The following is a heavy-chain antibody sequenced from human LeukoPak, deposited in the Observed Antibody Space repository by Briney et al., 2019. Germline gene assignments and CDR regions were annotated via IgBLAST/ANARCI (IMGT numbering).Heavy chain of an antibody. V-gene: IGHV3-13*05. D-gene: IGHD2-15*01. Sequence: GRSPRLSCAASGFTFSSYDMHCVRQATGKGLEWVSAIGIAGDPYYPSSVKGRFTISRENAKNSLYLQMNSLSAGDRAVYYCARGGCSGGSCYPRYYYGMDVWGKGTTVTVSS. J-gene: IGHJ6*04. CDR3: ARGGCSGGSCYPRYYYGMDV. CDR2: IGIAGDP. CDR1: GFTFSSYD.